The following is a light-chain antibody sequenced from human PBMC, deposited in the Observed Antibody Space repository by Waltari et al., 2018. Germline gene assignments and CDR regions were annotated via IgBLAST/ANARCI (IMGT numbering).Light chain of an antibody. J-gene: IGLJ1*01. V-gene: IGLV2-14*01. CDR2: EVS. Sequence: QSALTQPASVSGSPGQSITISCTGTIADVGTYNYISCPQHHPGKAPKGIISEVSHRPSGVSGPFPGSKAGNTASLTISGCRPEDEADYYCSSYTDKNTLVFGSGTKVNVL. CDR1: IADVGTYNY. CDR3: SSYTDKNTLV.